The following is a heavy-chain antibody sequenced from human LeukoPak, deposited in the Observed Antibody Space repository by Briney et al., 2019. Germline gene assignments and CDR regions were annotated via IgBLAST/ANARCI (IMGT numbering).Heavy chain of an antibody. CDR2: ITYDGNNK. J-gene: IGHJ4*02. CDR1: AFIFSSYG. Sequence: GGSLRLSCAASAFIFSSYGMHWVRQAPDKGLEWVALITYDGNNKYYADSVKGRFTISRDNSKNTLYLQMNSLRPEDTAVYYCAKDLSGYSYGSPFDSWGQGTLVTVSS. CDR3: AKDLSGYSYGSPFDS. D-gene: IGHD5-18*01. V-gene: IGHV3-30*18.